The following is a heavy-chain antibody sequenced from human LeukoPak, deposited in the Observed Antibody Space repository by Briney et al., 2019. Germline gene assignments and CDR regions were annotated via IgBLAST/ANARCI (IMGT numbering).Heavy chain of an antibody. Sequence: GGSLRLSCAASGFTVSSNYMSWVRQAPGKGLEWVSVIYSGGSTYYADSVKGRFTISRDNSKNTLYLQMNSLRAEDTAVYYCARVAVGDTGMVTGYYYYYMDVWGKGTTVTVSS. CDR3: ARVAVGDTGMVTGYYYYYMDV. V-gene: IGHV3-53*01. CDR2: IYSGGST. J-gene: IGHJ6*03. D-gene: IGHD5-18*01. CDR1: GFTVSSNY.